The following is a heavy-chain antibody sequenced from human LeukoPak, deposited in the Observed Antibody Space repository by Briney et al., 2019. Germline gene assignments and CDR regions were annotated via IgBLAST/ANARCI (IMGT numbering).Heavy chain of an antibody. CDR2: INTNTGNP. CDR1: GYPFTSYA. J-gene: IGHJ4*02. CDR3: ARAKFYSSSSVLVY. D-gene: IGHD6-6*01. Sequence: SVEASCKASGYPFTSYAMNWVRQAPGHGLEWRGWINTNTGNPTYAQGFTGRFVFSLDTSVSTAYLQISSLKAEDTAVYYCARAKFYSSSSVLVYWGQGTLVTVSS. V-gene: IGHV7-4-1*02.